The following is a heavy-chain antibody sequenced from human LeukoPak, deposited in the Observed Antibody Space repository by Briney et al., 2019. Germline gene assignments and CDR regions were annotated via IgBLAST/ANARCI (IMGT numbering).Heavy chain of an antibody. CDR1: GYTFTNYW. CDR2: IYPDDSDT. D-gene: IGHD2-8*02. V-gene: IGHV5-51*01. Sequence: GESLKISCKGSGYTFTNYWIGWVRQMPGKGLEWMGFIYPDDSDTRYSPSFRGQVTISADKSITTAYLQWSSLKASDSAMYYCARQPRYATGWYLDFWGQGTLVTVSS. CDR3: ARQPRYATGWYLDF. J-gene: IGHJ4*02.